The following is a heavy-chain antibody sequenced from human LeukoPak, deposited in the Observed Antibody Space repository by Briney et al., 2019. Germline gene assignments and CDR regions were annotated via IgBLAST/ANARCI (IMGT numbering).Heavy chain of an antibody. D-gene: IGHD4-17*01. J-gene: IGHJ6*03. CDR2: INPSGGST. V-gene: IGHV1-46*01. CDR3: ARAPTGGYYYYYMDV. Sequence: ASVKVSCKASGYTFTSYYMHWVRQAPGQGLEWMGIINPSGGSTSYAQKFQGRVTMTRDTSTSTVYMELSSLRSEDTAVYYCARAPTGGYYYYYMDVWGKGTTVTVSS. CDR1: GYTFTSYY.